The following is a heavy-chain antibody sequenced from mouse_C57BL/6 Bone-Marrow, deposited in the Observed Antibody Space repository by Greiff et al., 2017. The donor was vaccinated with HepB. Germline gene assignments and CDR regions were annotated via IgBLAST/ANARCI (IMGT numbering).Heavy chain of an antibody. CDR3: TTPYDGYFSYWYFDV. D-gene: IGHD2-3*01. CDR2: IDPENGDT. CDR1: GFNIKDDY. J-gene: IGHJ1*03. Sequence: VHVKQSGAELVRPGASVKLSCTASGFNIKDDYMHWVKQRPEQGLEWIGWIDPENGDTEYASKFQGKATITADTSSNTAYLQISSLTSEDTAVYYCTTPYDGYFSYWYFDVWGTGTTVTVSS. V-gene: IGHV14-4*01.